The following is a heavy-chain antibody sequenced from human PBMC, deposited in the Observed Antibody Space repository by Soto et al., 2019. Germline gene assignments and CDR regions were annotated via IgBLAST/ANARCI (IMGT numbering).Heavy chain of an antibody. CDR3: AKDHYYGSGSYYKTYYYYGMDV. CDR2: ISSSSNTI. CDR1: GFTFSTYS. J-gene: IGHJ6*02. V-gene: IGHV3-48*01. Sequence: GGSLRLSCAASGFTFSTYSMNWVRQAPGKGLEWVSYISSSSNTIFYTDSVKGRFTVSRDNAKNSLYLQMNSLRAEDTAVYYCAKDHYYGSGSYYKTYYYYGMDVWGQGTTVTVSS. D-gene: IGHD3-10*01.